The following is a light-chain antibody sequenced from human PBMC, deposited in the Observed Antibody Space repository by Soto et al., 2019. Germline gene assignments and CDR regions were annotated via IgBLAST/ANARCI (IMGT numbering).Light chain of an antibody. CDR3: QQSNSLPPT. CDR1: RSISSN. Sequence: DIQMTQSPSSLSASVGDRVTITCRASRSISSNLNWYQQKPGKAPKLLIYTAASLQSGVPSRFSGSGSGTDFTLTIASLQLEDFATYYCQQSNSLPPTFGQGTKVEIK. V-gene: IGKV1-39*01. J-gene: IGKJ1*01. CDR2: TAA.